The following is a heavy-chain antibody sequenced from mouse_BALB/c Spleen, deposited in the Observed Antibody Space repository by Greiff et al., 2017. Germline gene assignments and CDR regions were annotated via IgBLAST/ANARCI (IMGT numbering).Heavy chain of an antibody. V-gene: IGHV1S135*01. Sequence: LQESGPELVKPGASVKVSCKASGYAFTSYNMYWVKQSHGKSLEWIGYIDPYNGGTSYNQKFKGKATLTVDKSSSTAYMHLNSLTSEDSAVYYCARRGDGYYGGFAYWGQGTLVTVSA. D-gene: IGHD2-3*01. CDR1: GYAFTSYN. J-gene: IGHJ3*01. CDR2: IDPYNGGT. CDR3: ARRGDGYYGGFAY.